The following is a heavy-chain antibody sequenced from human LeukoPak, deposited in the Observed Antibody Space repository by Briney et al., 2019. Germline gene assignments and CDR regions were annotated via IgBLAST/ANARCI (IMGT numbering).Heavy chain of an antibody. CDR2: ISSSCSYI. D-gene: IGHD3-22*01. Sequence: PGGSLRLSCAASGCTFSSYSMNWVRQAPGKGLERVSSISSSCSYIYYADSVKGRFTISRDNAKSSLYLQMNSLRAEDTAVYYCARGGDYYDSSGYYSLKRAFDIWGQGTMVTVSS. CDR1: GCTFSSYS. V-gene: IGHV3-21*01. CDR3: ARGGDYYDSSGYYSLKRAFDI. J-gene: IGHJ3*02.